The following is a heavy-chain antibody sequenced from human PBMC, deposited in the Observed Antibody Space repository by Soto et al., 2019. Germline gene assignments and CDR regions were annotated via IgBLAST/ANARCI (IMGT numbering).Heavy chain of an antibody. CDR1: GYMFISYG. V-gene: IGHV1-18*01. D-gene: IGHD3-10*01. Sequence: SVKVSCKAAGYMFISYGINWVRQAPGQGLEWMGWISAHNGNTKYAQKFQGRVTMTTDTSTSTAYMEMRSLRSDDTAVYYCVRDLDGSGSYYTDFWGPGTLVTVSS. J-gene: IGHJ4*02. CDR3: VRDLDGSGSYYTDF. CDR2: ISAHNGNT.